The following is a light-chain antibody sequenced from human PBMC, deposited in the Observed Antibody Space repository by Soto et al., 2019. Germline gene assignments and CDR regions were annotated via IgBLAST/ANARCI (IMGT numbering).Light chain of an antibody. CDR3: QRDGSLSWT. CDR1: QSVSSNY. CDR2: GAP. Sequence: PGERATLSCRASQSVSSNYLAWYQQKPGQAPRRLIYGAPSRATGIPDRFSGSGAGTDFTLNISRLEPEDFAVYYCQRDGSLSWTFGQGTNVEIK. J-gene: IGKJ1*01. V-gene: IGKV3-20*01.